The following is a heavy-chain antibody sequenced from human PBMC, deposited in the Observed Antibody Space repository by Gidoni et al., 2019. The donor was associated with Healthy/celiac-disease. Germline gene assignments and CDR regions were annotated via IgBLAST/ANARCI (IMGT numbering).Heavy chain of an antibody. CDR2: ISYDGSNK. V-gene: IGHV3-30*18. CDR1: GFTFSSYG. D-gene: IGHD2-2*02. J-gene: IGHJ4*02. Sequence: QVQLVESGGGVVQPGRSLRLSCAASGFTFSSYGMHWVRQAPGKGLEWVAVISYDGSNKYYADSVKGRFTISRDNSKNTLYLQMNSLRAEDTAVYYCAKVVVPAAIRGMFDYWGQGTLVTVSS. CDR3: AKVVVPAAIRGMFDY.